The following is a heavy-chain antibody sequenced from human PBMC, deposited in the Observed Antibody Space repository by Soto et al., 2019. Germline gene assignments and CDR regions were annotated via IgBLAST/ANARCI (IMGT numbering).Heavy chain of an antibody. J-gene: IGHJ6*02. V-gene: IGHV4-39*01. CDR2: IYYSGST. CDR3: ARHAGGLLGFGEPATSYYGIDV. D-gene: IGHD3-10*01. Sequence: PSETLSLTCTVSGGSISSSSYYWGWIRQPPGKGLEWIGSIYYSGSTYYNPSLKSRVTISVDTSKNQFSLKLSSVTAADTAVYYCARHAGGLLGFGEPATSYYGIDVRGQRTTVTVSS. CDR1: GGSISSSSYY.